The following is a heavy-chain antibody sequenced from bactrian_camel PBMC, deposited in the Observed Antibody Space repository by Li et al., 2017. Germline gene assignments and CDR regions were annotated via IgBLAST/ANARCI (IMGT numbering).Heavy chain of an antibody. D-gene: IGHD4*01. CDR1: GYTFNEDC. V-gene: IGHV3S6*01. CDR3: AGVERERLCRWTEFSY. Sequence: VQLVESGGGSVQAGGSLRLSWKLSGYTFNEDCMGWFRQAPGKGPEWVSGINRSGTVTFYAPSVKGRFTISRDNTKNTVYLQMDSLKPEDTATYYCAGVERERLCRWTEFSYWGQGTQVTVS. CDR2: INRSGTVT. J-gene: IGHJ4*01.